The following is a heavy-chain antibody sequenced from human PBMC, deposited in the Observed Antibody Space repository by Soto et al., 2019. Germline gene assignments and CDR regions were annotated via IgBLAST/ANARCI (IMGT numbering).Heavy chain of an antibody. Sequence: EVQLVESGGGLVKPGGSLRLSCAASGFTFSSYSMNWVRQAPGKGLEWVSSISSSSSYIYYAYSVKGRFTISRDNAKNSLYLKMHRLRAEDTAVYYCEREGGAKSYFDYWGQGTLVTGSS. V-gene: IGHV3-21*01. D-gene: IGHD1-26*01. CDR3: EREGGAKSYFDY. J-gene: IGHJ4*01. CDR2: ISSSSSYI. CDR1: GFTFSSYS.